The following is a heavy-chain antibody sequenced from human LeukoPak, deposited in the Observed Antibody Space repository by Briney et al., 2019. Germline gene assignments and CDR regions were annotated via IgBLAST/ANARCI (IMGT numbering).Heavy chain of an antibody. CDR1: GFTVSSNY. D-gene: IGHD4-17*01. V-gene: IGHV3-53*01. J-gene: IGHJ5*02. CDR2: IYSGGST. CDR3: ARAMTTVTTGWFDP. Sequence: GGSLGLSCAASGFTVSSNYMSWVRQAPGRGLEWVSVIYSGGSTYYADSVKGRFTISRDNSKNTLYLQMNSLRAEDTAVYYCARAMTTVTTGWFDPWGQGTLVTVSS.